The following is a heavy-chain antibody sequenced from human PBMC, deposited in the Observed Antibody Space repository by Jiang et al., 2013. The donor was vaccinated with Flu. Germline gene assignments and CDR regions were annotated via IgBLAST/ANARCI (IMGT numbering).Heavy chain of an antibody. CDR1: GGSFSGYY. Sequence: LLKPSETLSLTCAVYGGSFSGYYWSWIRQPPGKGLEWIGEINHSGSTNYNPSLKSRVAISVDTSKNQFSLKLSSVTAADTAVYYCARVTYYDFWSGYSDNWFDPWGQGTLVTVSS. J-gene: IGHJ5*02. CDR2: INHSGST. D-gene: IGHD3-3*01. V-gene: IGHV4-34*01. CDR3: ARVTYYDFWSGYSDNWFDP.